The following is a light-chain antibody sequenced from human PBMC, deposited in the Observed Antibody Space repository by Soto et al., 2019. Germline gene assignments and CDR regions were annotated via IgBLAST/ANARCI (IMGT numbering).Light chain of an antibody. Sequence: QSVLTQPASVSGSPGQSITISCTGTSSDVGGYNYVSWYQQHPGNAPKLMIYDVSNRPSGVSNRFSGSKSGNTASLTISVLQAEDEADAYCSSYTSSSTLDVVFGGGTKLTVL. J-gene: IGLJ2*01. CDR1: SSDVGGYNY. V-gene: IGLV2-14*01. CDR2: DVS. CDR3: SSYTSSSTLDVV.